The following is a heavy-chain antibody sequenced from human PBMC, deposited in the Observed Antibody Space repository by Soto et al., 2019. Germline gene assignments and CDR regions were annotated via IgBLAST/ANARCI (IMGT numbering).Heavy chain of an antibody. CDR3: ARGRTSIRFYNWFDP. CDR1: GGSFSGYY. V-gene: IGHV4-34*01. J-gene: IGHJ5*02. CDR2: INHSGST. Sequence: LEPSETLSLTCAVYGGSFSGYYWSWIRQPPGKGLEWIGEINHSGSTNYNPSLKSRVTISVDTSKNQFSLKLSSVTAADTAVYYCARGRTSIRFYNWFDPWGQGTLVTVSS. D-gene: IGHD3-3*01.